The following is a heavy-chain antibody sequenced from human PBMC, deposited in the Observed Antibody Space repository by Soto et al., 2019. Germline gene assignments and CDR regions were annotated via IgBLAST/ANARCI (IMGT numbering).Heavy chain of an antibody. J-gene: IGHJ1*01. CDR3: AIHSGVVHPGFQY. CDR2: VYYSGST. CDR1: GDSIRSSNYY. V-gene: IGHV4-39*01. Sequence: QLQLQESGPGLVKPSETLSLTCSVSGDSIRSSNYYWVWIRQPPGKGLEWIGSVYYSGSTYYNPSLNSRVTISVDTSRNQFSLKLSSMTAADTSVYYCAIHSGVVHPGFQYWGQGTLVTVSS. D-gene: IGHD1-1*01.